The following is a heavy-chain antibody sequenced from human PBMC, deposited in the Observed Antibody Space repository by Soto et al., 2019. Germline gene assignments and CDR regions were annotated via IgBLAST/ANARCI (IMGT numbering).Heavy chain of an antibody. D-gene: IGHD3-16*01. CDR3: AHYLRGWGSYTGDRFDS. CDR2: VFWDDDK. Sequence: QITLKESGPTLVKPTQTLTLTCSCSGFSLTEIGGGVGWIRQPPGKALEFLALVFWDDDKRYQPSLRTRLTITQSTSKNQVVLTIANMDPVDTATYYCAHYLRGWGSYTGDRFDSWGQGTLVLVSS. J-gene: IGHJ5*01. V-gene: IGHV2-5*02. CDR1: GFSLTEIGGG.